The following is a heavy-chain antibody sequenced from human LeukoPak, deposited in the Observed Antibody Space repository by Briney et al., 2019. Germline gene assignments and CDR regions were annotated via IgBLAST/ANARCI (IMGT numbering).Heavy chain of an antibody. D-gene: IGHD3-3*01. V-gene: IGHV4-38-2*02. Sequence: SETLSLTCTVSGYSISSGYYWGWIRQPPGKGLEWIGSIYHSGSTYYNPSLKSRVTISVDTSKNQFSLKLSSVTAADTAVYYCARTGDFWSGYYGGHYYYYMDVWGKGTTVTVTS. CDR1: GYSISSGYY. CDR3: ARTGDFWSGYYGGHYYYYMDV. CDR2: IYHSGST. J-gene: IGHJ6*03.